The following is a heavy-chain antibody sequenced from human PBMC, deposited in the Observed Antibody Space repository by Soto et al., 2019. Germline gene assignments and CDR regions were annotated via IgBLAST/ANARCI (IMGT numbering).Heavy chain of an antibody. V-gene: IGHV3-23*01. CDR1: GFTFNTYG. CDR2: VSGSGGGT. D-gene: IGHD2-21*02. Sequence: GSLRLSCAASGFTFNTYGMTWVRQAPGKGLEWVSTVSGSGGGTYYADSVKGRFTISRVNSKNTMYLQMSNLRAEDTAVYFCARIGPYCGGDCYPDFDFWGLGTPVTVSS. J-gene: IGHJ4*02. CDR3: ARIGPYCGGDCYPDFDF.